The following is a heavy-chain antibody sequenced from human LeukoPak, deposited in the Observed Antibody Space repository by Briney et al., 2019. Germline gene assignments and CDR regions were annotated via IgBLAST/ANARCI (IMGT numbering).Heavy chain of an antibody. CDR2: MYYTGST. CDR3: AAVVVSGTPYFDY. CDR1: GGSIRSYY. J-gene: IGHJ4*02. V-gene: IGHV4-59*03. Sequence: KPSEPLSLTCTVSGGSIRSYYWTWIRQPPGKGLERIGYMYYTGSTKYNPSLKSRVSISVDTSKNQFSLTLTSVTAADTAVYYCAAVVVSGTPYFDYWGQGTLVTVSS. D-gene: IGHD2-21*02.